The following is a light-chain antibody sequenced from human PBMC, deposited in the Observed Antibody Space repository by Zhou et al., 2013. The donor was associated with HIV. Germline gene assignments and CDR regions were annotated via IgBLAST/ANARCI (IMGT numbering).Light chain of an antibody. Sequence: EIVLTQSPGSLSLSPGERATLSCRASQNVAGSFLAWYQQKPGQAPRLLMYGASRRATGIPDRFSGSGSGTDFTLTISRLEPEDFATYYCQQSYSSPLTFGGGTKVEIK. CDR1: QNVAGSF. J-gene: IGKJ4*01. CDR3: QQSYSSPLT. CDR2: GAS. V-gene: IGKV3-20*01.